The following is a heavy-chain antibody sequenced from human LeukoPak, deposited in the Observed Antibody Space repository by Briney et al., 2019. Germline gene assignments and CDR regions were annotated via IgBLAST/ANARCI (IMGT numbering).Heavy chain of an antibody. CDR1: GYTLNSFG. CDR3: ATGVRWDFDY. V-gene: IGHV1-18*01. J-gene: IGHJ4*02. D-gene: IGHD4-23*01. Sequence: APVKVSCTAFGYTLNSFGISWVRQAPGQGLEWMGWISAYNGNTNYAQNLQGRVTMTTDTSTTTAYMDLRSLRSDDTAVYFGATGVRWDFDYWGQGSLVTVSS. CDR2: ISAYNGNT.